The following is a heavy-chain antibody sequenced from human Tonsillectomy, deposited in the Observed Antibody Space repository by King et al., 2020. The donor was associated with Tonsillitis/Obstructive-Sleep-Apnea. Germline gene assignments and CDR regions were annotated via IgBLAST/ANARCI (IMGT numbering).Heavy chain of an antibody. V-gene: IGHV3-49*04. CDR2: IRAKAYGGTT. D-gene: IGHD2-2*01. CDR1: GFTFGDYA. J-gene: IGHJ4*02. CDR3: TSLTGGCSSTSCPDY. Sequence: VQLVESGGGLVQPGRSLRLSCTASGFTFGDYAMNWVRQAPGKGLEWVGFIRAKAYGGTTEYAASVKGRFTISRDDSKSIAYLQMISLKPEDTAIYYCTSLTGGCSSTSCPDYWGQGTLVTVSS.